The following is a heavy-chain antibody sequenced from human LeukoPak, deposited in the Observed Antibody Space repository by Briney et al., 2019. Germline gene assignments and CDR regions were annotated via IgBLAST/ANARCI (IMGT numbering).Heavy chain of an antibody. V-gene: IGHV4-61*09. CDR2: IYTSGTT. CDR3: ARAKKRSGRSRNFYLDV. CDR1: ADPINSGVYY. Sequence: SETLSLTCTVSADPINSGVYYWHWIRQPAGKGLEWIGHIYTSGTTTNSNPSLKSRVAMSLDTSKNHFSLNLSSVTAADTAVYYCARAKKRSGRSRNFYLDVWGKGTTVTVSS. D-gene: IGHD1-26*01. J-gene: IGHJ6*03.